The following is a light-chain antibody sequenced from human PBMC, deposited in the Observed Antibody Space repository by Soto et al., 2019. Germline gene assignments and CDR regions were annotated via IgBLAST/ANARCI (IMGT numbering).Light chain of an antibody. CDR3: SSYAGTPFV. CDR1: SSDVGRYNY. CDR2: EVN. J-gene: IGLJ1*01. V-gene: IGLV2-8*01. Sequence: QSVLTQPPSASGSPGQSVTISCTGTSSDVGRYNYVSWYQQHPCKAPKLMISEVNKRASGFPDRFSGSKSGNTASLTVSGLQAEDEADYYCSSYAGTPFVFGTGTKVTV.